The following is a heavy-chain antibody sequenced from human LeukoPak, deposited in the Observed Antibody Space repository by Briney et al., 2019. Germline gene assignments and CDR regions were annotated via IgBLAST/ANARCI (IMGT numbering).Heavy chain of an antibody. CDR3: ARDMYSSGWRFYYYYMDV. D-gene: IGHD6-19*01. J-gene: IGHJ6*03. Sequence: PSETLSLTCTVSGGSISSYYWSWIRQPPGKGLEWIGYIYYSGSTNYNPSLKSRVTISVDTSKNQFSLKLSSVTAADTAVYYCARDMYSSGWRFYYYYMDVWGKGTTVTVSS. CDR1: GGSISSYY. V-gene: IGHV4-59*12. CDR2: IYYSGST.